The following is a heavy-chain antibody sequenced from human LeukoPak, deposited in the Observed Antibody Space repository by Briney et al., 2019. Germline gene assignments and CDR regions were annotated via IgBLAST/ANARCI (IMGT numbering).Heavy chain of an antibody. Sequence: GGSLRPSCAASGFTFSSYAMSWVRQAPGKGLEWVGRIKSKTDGGTTDYAAPVKGRFTISRDDSKNTLYLQMNSLKTEDTAVYYCARGPLFLNPHYYFDYWGQGTLVTVSS. CDR2: IKSKTDGGTT. CDR1: GFTFSSYA. CDR3: ARGPLFLNPHYYFDY. J-gene: IGHJ4*02. V-gene: IGHV3-15*01.